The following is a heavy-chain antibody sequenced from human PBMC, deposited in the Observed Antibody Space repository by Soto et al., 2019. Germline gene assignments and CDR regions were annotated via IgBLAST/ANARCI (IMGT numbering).Heavy chain of an antibody. CDR2: TRKKVNSYTT. D-gene: IGHD6-19*01. CDR1: GFTFSDHY. CDR3: ARALAYSSGSTTYYYFDY. J-gene: IGHJ4*02. Sequence: PGGSLRLSCAASGFTFSDHYMDWVRQAPGKGLEWVGRTRKKVNSYTTEYAASVKGRFSISRDDSKNSLYLQMNSLKTEDTAVYFCARALAYSSGSTTYYYFDYWGQGTLVTVS. V-gene: IGHV3-72*01.